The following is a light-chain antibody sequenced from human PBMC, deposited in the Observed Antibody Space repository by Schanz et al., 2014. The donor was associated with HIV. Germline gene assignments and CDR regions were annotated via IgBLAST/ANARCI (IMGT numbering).Light chain of an antibody. CDR1: NSDIGGYNF. Sequence: QSVLTQPASVSGSPGQSITISCTGTNSDIGGYNFVSWYQQHADKAPKLIIYDVTSRPSGISSRFSGSKSGNTASLTISGLQAEDEADYYCCSYTSSGTYVFGTGTKLTVL. CDR3: CSYTSSGTYV. CDR2: DVT. V-gene: IGLV2-14*03. J-gene: IGLJ1*01.